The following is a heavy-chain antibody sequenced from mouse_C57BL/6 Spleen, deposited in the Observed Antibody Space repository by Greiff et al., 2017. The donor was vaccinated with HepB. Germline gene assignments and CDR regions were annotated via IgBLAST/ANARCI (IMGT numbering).Heavy chain of an antibody. D-gene: IGHD1-1*01. Sequence: EVKLQQSGPELVKPGASVKIPCKASGYTFTDYNMDWVKQSHGKSLEWIGDINPNNGGTIYNQKFKGKATLTVDKSSSTAYMELRSLTSEDTAVYYYARSFDYYGSSYEDAMDYWGQGTSVTVSS. CDR1: GYTFTDYN. V-gene: IGHV1-18*01. J-gene: IGHJ4*01. CDR3: ARSFDYYGSSYEDAMDY. CDR2: INPNNGGT.